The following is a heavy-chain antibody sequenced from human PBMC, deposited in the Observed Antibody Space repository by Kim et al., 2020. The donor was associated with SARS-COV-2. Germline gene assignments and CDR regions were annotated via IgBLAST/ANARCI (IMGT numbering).Heavy chain of an antibody. J-gene: IGHJ4*02. CDR2: IIPIFGTA. V-gene: IGHV1-69*13. Sequence: SVKVSCKASGGTFSSYAISWVRQAPGQGLEWMGGIIPIFGTANYAQKFQGRVTITADESTSTAYMELSSLRSEDTAVYYCACYSGQLELRPFDYWGQGTLVTVSS. CDR3: ACYSGQLELRPFDY. CDR1: GGTFSSYA. D-gene: IGHD1-1*01.